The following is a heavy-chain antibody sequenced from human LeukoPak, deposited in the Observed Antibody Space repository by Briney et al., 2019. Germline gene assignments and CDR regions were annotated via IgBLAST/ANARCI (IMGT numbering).Heavy chain of an antibody. V-gene: IGHV3-23*01. CDR1: GFTFSSYA. CDR2: ITGSDDIT. CDR3: AKWGDYDILTGYYDSDY. Sequence: GGSLRLSCAASGFTFSSYAMNWVRQAPGKGLEWVSAITGSDDITYYADSVKGRFTISRDNSKNTLYLQVNSLRAEDTAIYYCAKWGDYDILTGYYDSDYWGQGTLVTVSS. J-gene: IGHJ4*02. D-gene: IGHD3-9*01.